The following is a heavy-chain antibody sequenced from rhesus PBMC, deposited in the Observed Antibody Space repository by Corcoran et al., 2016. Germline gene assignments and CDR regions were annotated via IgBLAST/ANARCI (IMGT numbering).Heavy chain of an antibody. CDR1: GFTFSSYV. Sequence: DVQLVESGGGLVKPGGSLRLSCVDSGFTFSSYVMHWVRQAPGKGWEGVYVSGESGGTISYADSVSGRFTLARDNAKNSLFLQMNSLRAEDTAVYYCTRGTHFDYWGQGVLVTVSS. CDR3: TRGTHFDY. CDR2: SGESGGTI. J-gene: IGHJ4*01. V-gene: IGHV3S26*01. D-gene: IGHD3-3*01.